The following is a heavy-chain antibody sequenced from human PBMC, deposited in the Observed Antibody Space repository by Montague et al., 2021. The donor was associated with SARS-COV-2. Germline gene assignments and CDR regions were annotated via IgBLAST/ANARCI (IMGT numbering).Heavy chain of an antibody. V-gene: IGHV3-30*04. D-gene: IGHD6-19*01. CDR1: DFIFTSYV. Sequence: SLRLSCAASDFIFTSYVMHWVRQAPGKGLEWVAVISSDGSNKYFPDSERGRFTISRDRSLNTVFLQMNTLRPEDTAVYYCAGAGVQDNGWYLSYFDHWGQGTLVTVSS. CDR3: AGAGVQDNGWYLSYFDH. CDR2: ISSDGSNK. J-gene: IGHJ4*03.